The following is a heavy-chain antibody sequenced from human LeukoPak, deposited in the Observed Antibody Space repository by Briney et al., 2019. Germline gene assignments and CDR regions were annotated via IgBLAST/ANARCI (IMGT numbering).Heavy chain of an antibody. CDR1: GGSISSLSYY. D-gene: IGHD5-12*01. J-gene: IGHJ4*02. CDR3: ARRPLGGYGYFDY. Sequence: PSETLSLTCTVSGGSISSLSYYWGWIRQPPGKGLEWIGSVYYSGSTYYNPSLKSRVTISVDTSKNQFFLKVSPVTAADTAVFYCARRPLGGYGYFDYWGQGTLVTVSS. CDR2: VYYSGST. V-gene: IGHV4-39*01.